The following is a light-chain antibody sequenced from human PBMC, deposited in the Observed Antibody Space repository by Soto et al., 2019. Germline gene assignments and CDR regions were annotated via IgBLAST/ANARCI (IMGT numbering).Light chain of an antibody. CDR2: DAS. J-gene: IGKJ5*01. Sequence: DIQMTQSPSTLSASVGDRVTITCRASQSISRWLAWYQQKPGKAPQALIYDASSLKSGVPSRFSGNGSGTEFPLTISSLQPDDFATYHCQQYNTYSTFGQGTRLEIK. CDR3: QQYNTYST. CDR1: QSISRW. V-gene: IGKV1-5*01.